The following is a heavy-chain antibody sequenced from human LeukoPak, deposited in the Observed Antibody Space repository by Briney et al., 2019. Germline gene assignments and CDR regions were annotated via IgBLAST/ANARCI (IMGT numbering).Heavy chain of an antibody. CDR3: AKDRPNFHENSGHYYRRDGDS. J-gene: IGHJ5*01. CDR1: GHXXYRYA. Sequence: SCEXXGHXXYRYAMRWVSQAPGKGLEGGXSMCGTGGCKFYPDSVKGRYNISRDNSKKILYIGMNRQTAGDTAIYYCAKDRPNFHENSGHYYRRDGDSWGQGTLVTVSS. V-gene: IGHV3-23*01. D-gene: IGHD3-22*01. CDR2: MCGTGGCK.